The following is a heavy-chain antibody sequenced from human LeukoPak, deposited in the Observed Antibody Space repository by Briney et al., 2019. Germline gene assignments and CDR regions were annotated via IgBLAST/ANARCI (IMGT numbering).Heavy chain of an antibody. CDR1: GYTFTGYY. CDR3: ARAMTQVSLHHFYFMDV. V-gene: IGHV1-2*02. Sequence: GASVKVSCKASGYTFTGYYMHWVRQAPGQGLEWMGWISPNSGDTNYAQKFQGRVTMTRDTSISTAYMELSGLRSNDTAVYYCARAMTQVSLHHFYFMDVWGKGTTVTVSS. CDR2: ISPNSGDT. J-gene: IGHJ6*03. D-gene: IGHD1-14*01.